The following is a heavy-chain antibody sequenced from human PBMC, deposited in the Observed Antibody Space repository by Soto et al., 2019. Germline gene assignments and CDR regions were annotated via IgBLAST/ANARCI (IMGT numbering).Heavy chain of an antibody. CDR2: IYYSGST. D-gene: IGHD5-12*01. CDR1: GGSISSSSYY. Sequence: SETLSLNCSVCGGSISSSSYYCGWIRQPPGKGLEWIGSIYYSGSTYYNPSLKSRVTISVDTSKNQFSLKLSSVTAADTAVYYCASRSGYDLSAFDIWAKGQWSPSPQ. CDR3: ASRSGYDLSAFDI. J-gene: IGHJ3*02. V-gene: IGHV4-39*01.